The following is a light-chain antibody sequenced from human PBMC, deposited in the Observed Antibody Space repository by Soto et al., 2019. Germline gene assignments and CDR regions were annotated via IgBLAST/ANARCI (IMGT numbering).Light chain of an antibody. CDR3: CSYAGSYTYV. V-gene: IGLV2-14*01. CDR2: EVT. J-gene: IGLJ1*01. Sequence: QSVLTQPASVSGSPGQSITISCTGTSSDVGDCNYVSWYQEHPGNAPKLMIYEVTNRPPGLSFRFCGSKSGNTASLIISGLQAEDEADYYCCSYAGSYTYVFGTGTKVTVL. CDR1: SSDVGDCNY.